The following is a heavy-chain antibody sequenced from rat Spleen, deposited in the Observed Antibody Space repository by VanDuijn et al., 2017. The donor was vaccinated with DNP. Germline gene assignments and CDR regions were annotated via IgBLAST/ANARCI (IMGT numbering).Heavy chain of an antibody. J-gene: IGHJ4*01. Sequence: QVQLKESGPGLVQPSQTLSLTCTVSGFSLTNYGVSWVRQPPGKGLEWIATISSGGDTYYDSGLKSRLSISRDTSKSKVFLKMNSLQTEDTAIYFCTRSGYPHGLDAWGQGSSVTVSS. D-gene: IGHD2-2*01. V-gene: IGHV2S12*01. CDR3: TRSGYPHGLDA. CDR1: GFSLTNYG. CDR2: ISSGGDT.